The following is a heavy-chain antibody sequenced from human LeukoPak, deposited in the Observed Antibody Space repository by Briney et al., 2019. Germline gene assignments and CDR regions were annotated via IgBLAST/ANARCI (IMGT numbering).Heavy chain of an antibody. V-gene: IGHV4-59*01. CDR2: IYYSGTT. J-gene: IGHJ4*02. CDR3: ARGDTAMVL. Sequence: KPSETLSLTCTVSGGSISGYYWSWIRQPPGKGLEWIGYIYYSGTTNYNPSLKSRVTISVDTSKNHLSLKLSSVTAADTAVYYCARGDTAMVLWGQGTLVTVSS. D-gene: IGHD5-18*01. CDR1: GGSISGYY.